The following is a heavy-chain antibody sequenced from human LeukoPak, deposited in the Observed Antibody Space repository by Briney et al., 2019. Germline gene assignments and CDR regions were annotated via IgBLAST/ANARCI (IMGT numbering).Heavy chain of an antibody. CDR1: GFTFSSYG. CDR2: IHDDGSKK. CDR3: ARDGYSSSWSQPYYYYYMDV. D-gene: IGHD6-13*01. V-gene: IGHV3-30*02. Sequence: GSLRLSCAASGFTFSSYGMHWVRQAPGKGLEWVAFIHDDGSKKYHADSVKGRFTISRDNSKNTLYLQMNSLRAEDTAVYYCARDGYSSSWSQPYYYYYMDVWGKGTTVTVSS. J-gene: IGHJ6*03.